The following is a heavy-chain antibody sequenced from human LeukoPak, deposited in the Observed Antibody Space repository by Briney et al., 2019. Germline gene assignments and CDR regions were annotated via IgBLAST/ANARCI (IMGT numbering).Heavy chain of an antibody. V-gene: IGHV3-48*03. CDR2: ISSSGSTI. D-gene: IGHD4-23*01. CDR3: ARDYGGSSPFDY. Sequence: GGSLRLSCAASGFTFSSYEMNWVRQAPGKGLEWVSYISSSGSTIYYADSVKGRFTISRDNAKNSLYLQMNSLRAEDTAVYYCARDYGGSSPFDYWGQGTLVTVSS. J-gene: IGHJ4*02. CDR1: GFTFSSYE.